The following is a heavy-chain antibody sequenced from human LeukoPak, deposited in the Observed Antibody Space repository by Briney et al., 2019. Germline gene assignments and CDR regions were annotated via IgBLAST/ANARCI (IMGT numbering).Heavy chain of an antibody. Sequence: ASVKVSCKASGCTFTGYHIHWVRQAPGQGLEWMGRINPYSGDTNFAQKFQGRVTMTRDTSITTAYMDLSSLTPDDTAVYFCARDQGSLTRSWYTGYWGQGTQVTVSS. D-gene: IGHD6-13*01. CDR2: INPYSGDT. V-gene: IGHV1-2*06. CDR1: GCTFTGYH. CDR3: ARDQGSLTRSWYTGY. J-gene: IGHJ4*02.